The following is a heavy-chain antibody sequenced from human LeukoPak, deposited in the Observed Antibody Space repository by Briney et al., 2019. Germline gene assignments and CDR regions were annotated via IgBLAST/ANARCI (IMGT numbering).Heavy chain of an antibody. CDR3: AREERSSGYYDHSFDY. V-gene: IGHV3-30*03. D-gene: IGHD3-22*01. CDR2: ISYDGINK. J-gene: IGHJ4*02. CDR1: GFTFNNYN. Sequence: GGSLRLSCAASGFTFNNYNMYWVRQAPGKGLEWVAVISYDGINKYYADSVKGRFTISRDNAKNSLYLQMNNLRAEDTAVYFCAREERSSGYYDHSFDYWGQGTLVTVSS.